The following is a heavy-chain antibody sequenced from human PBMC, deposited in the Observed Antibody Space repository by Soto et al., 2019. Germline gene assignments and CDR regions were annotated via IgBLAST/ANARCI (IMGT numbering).Heavy chain of an antibody. V-gene: IGHV3-33*01. D-gene: IGHD3-10*01. Sequence: QVQLVESGGGVVQPGGSLRLSCAESGVTLSNVGMHWVRQAPGKGLEWVAIIRYDGNKKFYGASVEGRFTISRDTFRNTLYLQMNKLIVVDTAVYYCARDEYISRGVRYGMDVRHQVTTVTVAS. J-gene: IGHJ6*02. CDR2: IRYDGNKK. CDR3: ARDEYISRGVRYGMDV. CDR1: GVTLSNVG.